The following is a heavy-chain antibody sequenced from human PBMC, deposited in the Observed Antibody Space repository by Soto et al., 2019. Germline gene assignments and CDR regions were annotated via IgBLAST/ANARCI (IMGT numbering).Heavy chain of an antibody. J-gene: IGHJ3*02. D-gene: IGHD2-21*02. CDR3: ARDTPYCGGDCYGFDI. CDR1: GGSIISYY. V-gene: IGHV4-59*01. Sequence: PSVPLSVTCTVSGGSIISYYWSWIRQPQGKGLEWIGYIYYSGSTNYNPSLKSRVTISVDTSKNQFSLKLSSVTAADTAVYYCARDTPYCGGDCYGFDIWGQGTMVTVSS. CDR2: IYYSGST.